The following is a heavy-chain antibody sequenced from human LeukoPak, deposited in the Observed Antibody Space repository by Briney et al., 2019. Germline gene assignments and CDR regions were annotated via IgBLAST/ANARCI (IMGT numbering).Heavy chain of an antibody. CDR2: ISSSSSNI. CDR3: ARDLAVGATSDSFDI. Sequence: GGSLRLSCAASGFTFSSYSMNWVRQAPGKGLEWVSSISSSSSNIYYADSVKGRFTISRDNAKNSLFLQMNSLRAEDTAVYYCARDLAVGATSDSFDIWGQGTMVTVSP. CDR1: GFTFSSYS. D-gene: IGHD1-26*01. V-gene: IGHV3-21*01. J-gene: IGHJ3*02.